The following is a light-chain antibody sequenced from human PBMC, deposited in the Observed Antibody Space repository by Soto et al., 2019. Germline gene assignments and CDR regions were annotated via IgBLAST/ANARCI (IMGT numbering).Light chain of an antibody. V-gene: IGKV1-5*03. CDR2: KAS. CDR3: QQYNDNRT. J-gene: IGKJ1*01. Sequence: DIQMTQSPSTLSASVGDRVTITCRASQSISSWLAWYQQKPGTAPKLLIYKASTLQSGVPSRFSDSGSGTEFPLTISSLQPDDSATYYCQQYNDNRTVGQGTNVEIK. CDR1: QSISSW.